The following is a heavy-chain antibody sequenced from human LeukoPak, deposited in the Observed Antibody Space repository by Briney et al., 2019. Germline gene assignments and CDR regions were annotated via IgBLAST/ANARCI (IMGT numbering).Heavy chain of an antibody. CDR3: ANYDRTFTG. J-gene: IGHJ4*02. CDR2: ISSSSSYI. CDR1: GFTFSSYS. D-gene: IGHD3-22*01. V-gene: IGHV3-21*01. Sequence: GVLRLSCAASGFTFSSYSMNWVRQAPGKGLEWVSSISSSSSYIYYADSVKGRFTISRDNSMNTLYLQMNSLRAEDTAVYYCANYDRTFTGWGQGTLVTVSS.